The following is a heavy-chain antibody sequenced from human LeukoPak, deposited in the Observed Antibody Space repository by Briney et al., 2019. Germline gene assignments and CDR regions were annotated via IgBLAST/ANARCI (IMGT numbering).Heavy chain of an antibody. J-gene: IGHJ4*02. V-gene: IGHV1-18*01. CDR2: ITAYNDNT. CDR3: ARDLRRGSSSWYVSGGDY. CDR1: GYTFTSYV. Sequence: ASVKVSCKASGYTFTSYVVNWVRQAPGQGLEWMGWITAYNDNTYYAQKLQGGVTMTTDTSTSTAYMELRSLRSDDTAVYYCARDLRRGSSSWYVSGGDYWGQGTLVTVSS. D-gene: IGHD6-13*01.